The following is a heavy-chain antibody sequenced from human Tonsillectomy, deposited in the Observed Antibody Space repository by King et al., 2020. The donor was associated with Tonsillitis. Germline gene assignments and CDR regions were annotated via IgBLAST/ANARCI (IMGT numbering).Heavy chain of an antibody. D-gene: IGHD2-21*02. CDR1: GGSISTYY. Sequence: VQLQESGPGLLKPSETLSLTCTVSGGSISTYYWSWIRQPPGKGLEWIGYIYYSGSTNYNPSLKSRVTISVDTSKNQFSLKLSSVTAADTAVYYCARGPPLGYCGGDCYYQYWGQGTLVTVSS. CDR2: IYYSGST. V-gene: IGHV4-59*01. J-gene: IGHJ4*02. CDR3: ARGPPLGYCGGDCYYQY.